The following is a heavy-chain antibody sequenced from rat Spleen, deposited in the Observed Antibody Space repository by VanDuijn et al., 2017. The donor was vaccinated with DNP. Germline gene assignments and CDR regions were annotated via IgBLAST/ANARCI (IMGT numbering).Heavy chain of an antibody. V-gene: IGHV1-43*01. CDR3: ASSWVGVRGIWFAF. D-gene: IGHD4-3*01. J-gene: IGHJ3*01. Sequence: QVQLQQSGAELAKPGSSVKISCKASGYTFTTYYIGWIKQTTGQGLEYIGYINSGSGGTNYNEKFKGKATLTVDKSSSTAFVQLSSLTPDDSAVYYCASSWVGVRGIWFAFWGQGSLVTVSS. CDR1: GYTFTTYY. CDR2: INSGSGGT.